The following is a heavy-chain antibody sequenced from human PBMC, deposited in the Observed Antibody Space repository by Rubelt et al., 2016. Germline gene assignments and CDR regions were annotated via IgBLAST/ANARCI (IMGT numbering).Heavy chain of an antibody. CDR1: GGSINDYY. V-gene: IGHV4-59*01. CDR3: ARGGDRDYGHY. Sequence: VQLQESGPGLVKPSETLSLTCTVSGGSINDYYWNWIRQPPGKGLEWIGYIYYSGSTSYNPSLKSRVTILVDTSKNQCSLKRSPVTAADTAIYYCARGGDRDYGHYWGQGTLVTVSS. D-gene: IGHD4-17*01. CDR2: IYYSGST. J-gene: IGHJ4*02.